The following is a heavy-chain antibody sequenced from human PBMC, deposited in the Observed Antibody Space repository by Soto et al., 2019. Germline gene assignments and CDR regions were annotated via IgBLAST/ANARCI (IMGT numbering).Heavy chain of an antibody. D-gene: IGHD5-12*01. J-gene: IGHJ4*02. CDR2: ISAYNGNT. V-gene: IGHV1-18*01. CDR1: GYTFTSYG. CDR3: ARGLYSGIHETPYQH. Sequence: ASVKVSCKASGYTFTSYGISWVRQAPGQGLEWMGCISAYNGNTNYAQKLQGRVTMTTDTSTSTAYMELRSLRSDDTAVYYCARGLYSGIHETPYQHWGQGTLVTVSS.